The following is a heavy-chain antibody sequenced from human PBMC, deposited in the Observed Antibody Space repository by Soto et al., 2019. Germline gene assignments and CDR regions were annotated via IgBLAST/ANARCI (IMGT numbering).Heavy chain of an antibody. CDR1: GFTFSSYA. Sequence: GGSLRLSCAASGFTFSSYAMSWVRQAPGKGLEWVSAISGSGGSTYYADSVKGRFTISRDNSKNTLYLQMNSLRAEDTAVYYCAKGRESRSDYNWSDPWGKGTLVTVSS. V-gene: IGHV3-23*01. CDR2: ISGSGGST. D-gene: IGHD3-10*01. J-gene: IGHJ5*02. CDR3: AKGRESRSDYNWSDP.